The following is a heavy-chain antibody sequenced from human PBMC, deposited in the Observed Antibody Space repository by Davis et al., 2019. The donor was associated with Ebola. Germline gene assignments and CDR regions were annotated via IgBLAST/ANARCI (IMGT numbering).Heavy chain of an antibody. CDR3: ASGRSGVAADCDY. CDR2: ISAIKGKT. V-gene: IGHV1-18*01. D-gene: IGHD3-3*01. CDR1: GYSFDSYG. Sequence: ASVKVSCKASGYSFDSYGVSWVRQAPGQGLEWMGWISAIKGKTNYAQKYQGRVIMTTDTSKTTAYMDLRSLGYDDTAVYYCASGRSGVAADCDYWGQGTLVTVSS. J-gene: IGHJ4*02.